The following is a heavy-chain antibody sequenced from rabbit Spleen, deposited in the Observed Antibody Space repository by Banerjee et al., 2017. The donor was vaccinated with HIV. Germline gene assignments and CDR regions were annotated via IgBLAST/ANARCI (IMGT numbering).Heavy chain of an antibody. CDR1: GFDLSSYY. J-gene: IGHJ4*01. CDR3: ARGSATMTMVITGYYLNL. V-gene: IGHV1S40*01. CDR2: IYTGSSDSS. Sequence: QSLEESGGGLVKPGGTLTLTCKASGFDLSSYYMCWVRQAPGKGLEWIGCIYTGSSDSSVYACWAKGRFTISKTASTTVTLQLNSLTAADTATYFCARGSATMTMVITGYYLNLWGQGTLVTVS. D-gene: IGHD2-1*01.